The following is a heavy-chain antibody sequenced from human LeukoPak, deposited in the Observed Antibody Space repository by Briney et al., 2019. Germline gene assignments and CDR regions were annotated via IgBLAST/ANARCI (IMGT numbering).Heavy chain of an antibody. CDR2: TWYDGSYK. Sequence: GGSLRLSCAASGFTFSTYGMHWVRQVPGKRLEWVAVTWYDGSYKYYGDSVKGRFTISRDNSKNTLYLQMASLRVEDTAVYYCARQFDGSHPNAFDIWGQGTTVTVSS. D-gene: IGHD1-26*01. J-gene: IGHJ3*02. V-gene: IGHV3-33*01. CDR3: ARQFDGSHPNAFDI. CDR1: GFTFSTYG.